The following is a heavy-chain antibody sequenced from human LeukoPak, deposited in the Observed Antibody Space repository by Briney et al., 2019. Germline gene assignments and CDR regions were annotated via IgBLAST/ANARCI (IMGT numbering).Heavy chain of an antibody. CDR2: IRSKANSYAT. D-gene: IGHD2-2*01. CDR1: GFTFSGSA. Sequence: PGGSLRLSCAASGFTFSGSAMHWVRQASGKGLEWVGRIRSKANSYATAYAASVKGRFTISRDNSKNTLYLQMNSLRAEDTAVYYCANEFTVPGYYYYMDVWGKGTTVTVSS. CDR3: ANEFTVPGYYYYMDV. J-gene: IGHJ6*03. V-gene: IGHV3-73*01.